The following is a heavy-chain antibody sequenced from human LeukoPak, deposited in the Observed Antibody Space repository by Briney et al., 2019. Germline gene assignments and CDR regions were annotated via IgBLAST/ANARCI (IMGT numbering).Heavy chain of an antibody. D-gene: IGHD1-26*01. J-gene: IGHJ4*02. CDR2: ISSSSSCI. CDR1: GFTFSSYS. Sequence: GGSLRLSCAASGFTFSSYSMNWVRQAPGKGLEWVSSISSSSSCIYYADSVKGRFTISRDNAKNSLYLQMNSLRAEDTAVYYCARVVGATEGVFDYWGQGTLVTVSS. V-gene: IGHV3-21*01. CDR3: ARVVGATEGVFDY.